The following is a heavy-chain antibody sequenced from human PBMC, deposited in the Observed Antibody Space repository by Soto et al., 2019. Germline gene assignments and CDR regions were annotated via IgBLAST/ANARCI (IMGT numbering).Heavy chain of an antibody. CDR1: GGSFSGYY. CDR3: ARGLGDYGSGSYYLPGEGYYYYYYMDV. Sequence: SETLSLTCAVYGGSFSGYYWSWIRQPPGKGLEWIGEINHSGSTNYNPSLKSRVTISVDTSKNQFSLKLSSVTAADTAVYYCARGLGDYGSGSYYLPGEGYYYYYYMDVWGKGTTVTVSS. D-gene: IGHD3-10*01. CDR2: INHSGST. V-gene: IGHV4-34*01. J-gene: IGHJ6*03.